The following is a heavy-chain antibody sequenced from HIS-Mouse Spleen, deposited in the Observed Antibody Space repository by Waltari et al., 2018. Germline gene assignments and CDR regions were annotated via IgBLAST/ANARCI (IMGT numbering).Heavy chain of an antibody. CDR3: AREIPYSSSWYDWYFDL. J-gene: IGHJ2*01. D-gene: IGHD6-13*01. V-gene: IGHV1-2*02. Sequence: QVQLVQSGAEVKKPGASVKVSCKASGSPFTGYYMHWGRQAPGQGLEWMGWINPNSGGTNYEQKFQGRVTMTRDTSKNQFSLKLSSVTAADTAVYYCAREIPYSSSWYDWYFDLWGRGTLVTVSS. CDR2: INPNSGGT. CDR1: GSPFTGYY.